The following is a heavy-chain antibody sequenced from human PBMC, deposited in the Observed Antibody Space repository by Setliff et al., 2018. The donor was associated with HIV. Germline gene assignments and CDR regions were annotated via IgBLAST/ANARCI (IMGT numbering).Heavy chain of an antibody. CDR2: INAGNGNT. J-gene: IGHJ4*01. D-gene: IGHD3-22*01. CDR1: GYAFTSYA. Sequence: ASVKVSCKASGYAFTSYAMHWMRQAPGQRLEWMGWINAGNGNTKYSQKFQGRVTITRDTSTSTVYMELSSLRAEDTAVYYCARVYDSSGYSLSIPGYWGQGTLVTVSS. CDR3: ARVYDSSGYSLSIPGY. V-gene: IGHV1-3*01.